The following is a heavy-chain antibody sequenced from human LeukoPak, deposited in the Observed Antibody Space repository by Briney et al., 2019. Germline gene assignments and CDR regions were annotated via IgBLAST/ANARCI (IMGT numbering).Heavy chain of an antibody. V-gene: IGHV3-23*01. CDR3: AKHPTNPWASSDFQEAFHFDY. J-gene: IGHJ4*02. CDR1: GFSFSSYG. D-gene: IGHD3-22*01. CDR2: ISGSGGST. Sequence: GGSLRLSCAASGFSFSSYGMSWVRQAPGKGLEWLSGISGSGGSTYYAASMKGRITLSRDSSKNTLYLQMNRLRAEDTAVYYCAKHPTNPWASSDFQEAFHFDYWGQGTLVTVS.